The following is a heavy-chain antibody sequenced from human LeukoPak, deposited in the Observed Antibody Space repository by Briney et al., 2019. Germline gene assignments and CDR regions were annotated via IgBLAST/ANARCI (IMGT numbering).Heavy chain of an antibody. V-gene: IGHV4-59*13. CDR2: IYYSGST. J-gene: IGHJ4*02. CDR3: ARRGDYVALDY. Sequence: KPSETPSLTCTVSGGSISSYYWSWIRQPPGKGLQWIGYIYYSGSTYYNPSLDSRVTISVDTSKNHFSLKLSSVTAADTAVYYCARRGDYVALDYWGQGTLVTVSS. CDR1: GGSISSYY. D-gene: IGHD4-17*01.